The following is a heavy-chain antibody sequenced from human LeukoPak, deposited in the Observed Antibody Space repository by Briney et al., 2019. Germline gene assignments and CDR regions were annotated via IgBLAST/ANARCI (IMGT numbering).Heavy chain of an antibody. CDR2: IKSKTDGGTT. J-gene: IGHJ4*02. V-gene: IGHV3-15*01. CDR3: TTGRHDYVWGSYRPNYYFDY. CDR1: GFTFSNAW. D-gene: IGHD3-16*02. Sequence: PGGSLRLSCAASGFTFSNAWMSLVRQAPGKGLEWVGRIKSKTDGGTTDYAAPVKGRFTISRDDSKNTLYLQMNSLKTEDTAVYYCTTGRHDYVWGSYRPNYYFDYWGQGTLVTVSS.